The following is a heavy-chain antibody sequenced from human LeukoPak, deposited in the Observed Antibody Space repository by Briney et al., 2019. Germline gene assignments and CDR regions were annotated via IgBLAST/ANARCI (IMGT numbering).Heavy chain of an antibody. CDR3: VRSKIWSNRRGYFDY. V-gene: IGHV4-34*01. CDR1: GGSFSGYY. CDR2: INHSGST. Sequence: SETLSLTCAVYGGSFSGYYWSWIRQPPGKGLEWIGEINHSGSTNYNPSLKSRVTISVDTSKNQFSLKLSSVTAADTAVYYCVRSKIWSNRRGYFDYWGQGTLVTVSS. J-gene: IGHJ4*02. D-gene: IGHD2-8*02.